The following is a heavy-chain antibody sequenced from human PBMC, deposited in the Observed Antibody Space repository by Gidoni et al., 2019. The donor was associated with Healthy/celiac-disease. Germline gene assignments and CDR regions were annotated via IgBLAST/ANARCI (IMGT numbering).Heavy chain of an antibody. V-gene: IGHV3-53*01. Sequence: VQLVESGGGLIQPGGSLRLSCAASGFTVSSNYMSWVRQAPGKGLEWVSVIYSGGSTYYADSVKGRFTISRDNSKNTLYLQMNSLRAEDTAVYYCARGRYYYDSSGYLDYWGQGTLVTVSS. CDR1: GFTVSSNY. CDR2: IYSGGST. CDR3: ARGRYYYDSSGYLDY. D-gene: IGHD3-22*01. J-gene: IGHJ4*02.